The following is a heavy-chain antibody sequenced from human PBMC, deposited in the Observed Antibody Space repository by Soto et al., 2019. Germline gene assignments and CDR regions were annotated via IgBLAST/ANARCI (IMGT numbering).Heavy chain of an antibody. D-gene: IGHD2-2*01. Sequence: ASVKVSCKASGYTFTDYYIHWVRQAPGQGLEWMGWINPNSGATNYAQKFQGRVTITRDTSISTAYMELTRLTSDDTALYYCARDVVLDPAAHLPQLWGRGTLVTVSS. CDR2: INPNSGAT. J-gene: IGHJ2*01. CDR1: GYTFTDYY. CDR3: ARDVVLDPAAHLPQL. V-gene: IGHV1-2*02.